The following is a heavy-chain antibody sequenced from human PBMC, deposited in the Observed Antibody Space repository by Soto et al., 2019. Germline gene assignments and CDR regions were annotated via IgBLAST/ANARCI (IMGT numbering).Heavy chain of an antibody. J-gene: IGHJ4*02. CDR1: GGSISSGDYY. Sequence: SETLSLTCTVSGGSISSGDYYWSWIRQPPGKGLEWIGYIYYSGSTYYNPSLKSRVTISVETSKNQFSLKLSSVTAADTAVYYCARFIAAAAPIDYWGQGTLVTVSS. CDR3: ARFIAAAAPIDY. CDR2: IYYSGST. V-gene: IGHV4-30-4*01. D-gene: IGHD6-13*01.